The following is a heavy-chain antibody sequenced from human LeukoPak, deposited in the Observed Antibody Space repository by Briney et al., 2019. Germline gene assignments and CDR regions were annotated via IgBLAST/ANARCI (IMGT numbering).Heavy chain of an antibody. V-gene: IGHV6-1*01. Sequence: SQTLSLTCAISGDSVSSNSAAWNWIRQSPSRGLEWLGRTYYRSKWYNDYAVSVKSRITINPDTSKNQFSLQLNSVTPEDTAVYYCATDRITMVRGVIIMGYWGQGTLVTVSS. CDR2: TYYRSKWYN. D-gene: IGHD3-10*01. CDR3: ATDRITMVRGVIIMGY. CDR1: GDSVSSNSAA. J-gene: IGHJ4*02.